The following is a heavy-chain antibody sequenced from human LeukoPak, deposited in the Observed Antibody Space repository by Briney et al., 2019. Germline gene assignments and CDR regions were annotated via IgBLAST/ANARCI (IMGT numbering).Heavy chain of an antibody. CDR1: GGSISSGSYY. J-gene: IGHJ5*02. CDR3: AREKKPNTLWFGELTNWFDP. D-gene: IGHD3-10*01. V-gene: IGHV4-61*02. Sequence: PSETLSLTCTVSGGSISSGSYYWSWIRQPAGKGLEWIGRIYTSGSTNYNPSLKSRVTISVDTSKNQFSLKLSSVTAADTAVYYCAREKKPNTLWFGELTNWFDPWGQGTLVTVSS. CDR2: IYTSGST.